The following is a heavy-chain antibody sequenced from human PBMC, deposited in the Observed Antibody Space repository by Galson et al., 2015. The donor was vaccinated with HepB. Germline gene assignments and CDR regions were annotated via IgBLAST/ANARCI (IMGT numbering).Heavy chain of an antibody. CDR3: ARENSEDIVIIPASMMLDY. D-gene: IGHD2-2*01. Sequence: SVKVSCKASGGTFNSYTITWVRQAPGQGLEWLGRIIPILGVANYPQKFQGRVTITADKSTTTAYMELSSLKSEDTAVYYCARENSEDIVIIPASMMLDYWGQGTLVTVSS. J-gene: IGHJ4*02. CDR2: IIPILGVA. CDR1: GGTFNSYT. V-gene: IGHV1-69*04.